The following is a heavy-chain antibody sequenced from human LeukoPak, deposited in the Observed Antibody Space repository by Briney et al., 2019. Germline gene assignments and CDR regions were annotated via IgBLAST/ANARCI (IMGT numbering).Heavy chain of an antibody. CDR3: AKDEDYYDSSGTFDY. CDR2: IRYDGSHK. Sequence: GGSLRLSCAASGFTFTSYGMHWVRQAPGKGLEWVAFIRYDGSHKYYADSVKGRFTISRANSKNTLYLQMNSLRAEDTAVYYCAKDEDYYDSSGTFDYWGQGTLVTVSS. CDR1: GFTFTSYG. V-gene: IGHV3-30*02. J-gene: IGHJ4*02. D-gene: IGHD3-22*01.